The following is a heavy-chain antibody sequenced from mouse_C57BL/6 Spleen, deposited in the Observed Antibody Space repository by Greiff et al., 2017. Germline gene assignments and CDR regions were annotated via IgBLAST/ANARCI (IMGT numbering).Heavy chain of an antibody. D-gene: IGHD3-3*01. Sequence: QVQLQQPGAELVKPGASVKISCKASGYAFSSYWMNWVKQRPGKGLEWIGQIYPGDGDTNYNGKFKGKATLTADKSSSTAYMQLSSLTSEDSAVYFCALGGVPGVSFAYWGQGTLVTVSA. J-gene: IGHJ3*01. CDR1: GYAFSSYW. CDR2: IYPGDGDT. CDR3: ALGGVPGVSFAY. V-gene: IGHV1-80*01.